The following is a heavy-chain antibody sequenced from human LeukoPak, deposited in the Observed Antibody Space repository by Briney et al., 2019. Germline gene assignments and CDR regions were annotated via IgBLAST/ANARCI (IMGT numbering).Heavy chain of an antibody. J-gene: IGHJ4*02. CDR1: GGSFSGYY. V-gene: IGHV4-34*01. CDR2: INHSGST. CDR3: ARGYRWFDY. D-gene: IGHD5-24*01. Sequence: SETLSLTCAVYGGSFSGYYWSWIRQPPGKGLEWIGEINHSGSTDYNPSLKSRVTISVDTSKNQFSLKLSSVTAADTAVYYCARGYRWFDYWGQGTLVTVSS.